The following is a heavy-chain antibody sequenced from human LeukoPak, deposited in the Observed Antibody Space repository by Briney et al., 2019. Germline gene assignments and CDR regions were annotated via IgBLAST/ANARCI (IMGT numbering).Heavy chain of an antibody. V-gene: IGHV1-2*02. Sequence: ASVKVSCKASGYTFTSYGISWVRQAPGQGLEWMGWINPNSGGTNYAQKFQGRVTMTRDTSISTAYMELSRLRSDDTAVYYCARDVEYCSGGSCYPYNWFDPWGQGTLVTVSS. D-gene: IGHD2-15*01. CDR3: ARDVEYCSGGSCYPYNWFDP. CDR2: INPNSGGT. CDR1: GYTFTSYG. J-gene: IGHJ5*02.